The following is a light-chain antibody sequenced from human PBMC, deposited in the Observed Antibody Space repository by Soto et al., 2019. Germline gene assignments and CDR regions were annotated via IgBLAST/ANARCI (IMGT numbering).Light chain of an antibody. Sequence: DIQLTQSPSFLSASVGDRVTITCRASQGMSSYLAWYQQKPGKAPKLLIYAASTLQSGVPSRFSGSGSGAEFTLTVSDLQPEDFATYYCQQLNSFPMAFGQGTRLEI. J-gene: IGKJ5*01. V-gene: IGKV1-9*01. CDR2: AAS. CDR1: QGMSSY. CDR3: QQLNSFPMA.